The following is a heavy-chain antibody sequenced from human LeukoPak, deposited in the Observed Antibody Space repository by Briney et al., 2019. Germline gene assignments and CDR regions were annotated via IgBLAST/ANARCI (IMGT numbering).Heavy chain of an antibody. CDR1: GGSISSHY. J-gene: IGHJ4*02. CDR3: ARGRYSGSYYCDY. CDR2: IYYSGST. D-gene: IGHD1-26*01. Sequence: PSETLSLTCTVSGGSISSHYWSWIRQPPGKGLEWIGYIYYSGSTNYNPSLKSRVTISVDTSKNQFSLKLSSVTAADTAMYYCARGRYSGSYYCDYWGQGTLVTVSS. V-gene: IGHV4-59*11.